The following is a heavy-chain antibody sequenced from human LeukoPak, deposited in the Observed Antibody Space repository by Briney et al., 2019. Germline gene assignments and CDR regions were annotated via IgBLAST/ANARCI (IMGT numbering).Heavy chain of an antibody. D-gene: IGHD5-18*01. J-gene: IGHJ6*02. V-gene: IGHV1-18*01. CDR3: ARGYSYGSDYYYGMDV. CDR2: ISGYNGNT. CDR1: GYTFTSYA. Sequence: ASVKVSCKASGYTFTSYAISWVRQAPGQGLEWMGWISGYNGNTKYAQKVQGRVTMTTDTSTSTAYMELRSLRSDVTAVYYCARGYSYGSDYYYGMDVWGQGTTVTVSS.